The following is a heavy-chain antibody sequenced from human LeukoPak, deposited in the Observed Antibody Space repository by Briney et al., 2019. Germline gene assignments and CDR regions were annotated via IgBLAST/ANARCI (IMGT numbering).Heavy chain of an antibody. V-gene: IGHV4-34*01. CDR3: ARTTEGGYTYGYFYYYYMDV. J-gene: IGHJ6*03. Sequence: SETLSLTCAVYGGSFSGYYWSWIGQPPGKGLEWIGEINHSGSTNYNPSLKSRVTISVDTSKNQFSLKLSSVTAADTAVYYCARTTEGGYTYGYFYYYYMDVWGKGTTVTISS. CDR1: GGSFSGYY. D-gene: IGHD5-18*01. CDR2: INHSGST.